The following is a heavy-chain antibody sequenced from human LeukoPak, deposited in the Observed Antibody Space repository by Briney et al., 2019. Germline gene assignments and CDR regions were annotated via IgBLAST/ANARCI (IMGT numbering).Heavy chain of an antibody. CDR2: IKQDGSEK. CDR3: ARVFHSSSWHPYYYYYMDV. Sequence: GGSLRLSCAASGFTFSSYWMSWVRQAPGKGLEWVANIKQDGSEKYYVDSVKGRFTISRDNAKNSLYLQMNSLRAEDTAVYYCARVFHSSSWHPYYYYYMDVWGKGTTVTVSS. CDR1: GFTFSSYW. J-gene: IGHJ6*03. V-gene: IGHV3-7*03. D-gene: IGHD6-13*01.